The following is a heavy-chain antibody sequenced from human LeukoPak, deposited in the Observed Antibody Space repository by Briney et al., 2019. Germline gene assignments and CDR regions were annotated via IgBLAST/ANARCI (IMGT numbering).Heavy chain of an antibody. CDR3: ARGTDY. J-gene: IGHJ4*02. CDR2: ISSSGNSI. Sequence: VGALRLSCAASGFTFSDHYMSWVRQAPGKGLEWVSYISSSGNSIDYADSVKGRFSISRDNAKNSLYLQMNSLRAEDTAVYYCARGTDYWGQGTLVTVSS. CDR1: GFTFSDHY. V-gene: IGHV3-11*01.